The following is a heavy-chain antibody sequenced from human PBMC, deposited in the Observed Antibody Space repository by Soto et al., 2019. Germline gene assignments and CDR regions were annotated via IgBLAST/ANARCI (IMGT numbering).Heavy chain of an antibody. D-gene: IGHD6-19*01. Sequence: ASVKVSCKASGYTFTSYGISWVRQAPGQGLEWMGWISAYNGNTNYAQKLQGRVTMTTDTSTSTAYMELRSLRSDDTAVYHCARDLPRASYSSGWYNFDYWGQGTLVTVSS. J-gene: IGHJ4*02. V-gene: IGHV1-18*04. CDR3: ARDLPRASYSSGWYNFDY. CDR1: GYTFTSYG. CDR2: ISAYNGNT.